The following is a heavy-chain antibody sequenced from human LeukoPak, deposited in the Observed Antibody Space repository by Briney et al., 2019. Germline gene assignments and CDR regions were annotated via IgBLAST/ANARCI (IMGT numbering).Heavy chain of an antibody. D-gene: IGHD4-17*01. CDR1: GYTFTDYY. CDR3: ARGPDYGDYVSWFDP. J-gene: IGHJ5*02. CDR2: INPNSGGA. V-gene: IGHV1-2*02. Sequence: ASVKVSCKASGYTFTDYYMNWVRQAPGQGLQWMGWINPNSGGANYAQKFQGRVTMTRNTSISTAYMELSSLRSEDTAVYYCARGPDYGDYVSWFDPWGQGTLVTVSS.